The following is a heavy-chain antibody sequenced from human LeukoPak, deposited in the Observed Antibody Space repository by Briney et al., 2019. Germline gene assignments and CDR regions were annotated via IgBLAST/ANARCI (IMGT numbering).Heavy chain of an antibody. J-gene: IGHJ4*02. CDR3: ARGNGSSWYYFDY. V-gene: IGHV4-34*01. Sequence: PSETLSLTCAVYGGSFSGYYWSWIRQPPGKGLEWIGEINHSGSTNYNPSLKSRVTISVDTSKNQFSLKLSSVTAADTAVYYCARGNGSSWYYFDYWGQGTLVTVSS. CDR1: GGSFSGYY. CDR2: INHSGST. D-gene: IGHD6-13*01.